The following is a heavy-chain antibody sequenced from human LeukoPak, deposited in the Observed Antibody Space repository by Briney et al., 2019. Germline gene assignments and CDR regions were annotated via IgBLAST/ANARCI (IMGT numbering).Heavy chain of an antibody. V-gene: IGHV3-9*01. CDR2: ISWNSGNI. Sequence: PGGSLRLSCAASGFTFDDYAMHWVRQAPGKGLEWVSGISWNSGNIHYADSVKGRFTISRDTAKNSLYLQMNSLAAEDTAVYYCAKVKVVGYSTFDYWGQGTLVTVSP. D-gene: IGHD3-22*01. CDR3: AKVKVVGYSTFDY. J-gene: IGHJ4*02. CDR1: GFTFDDYA.